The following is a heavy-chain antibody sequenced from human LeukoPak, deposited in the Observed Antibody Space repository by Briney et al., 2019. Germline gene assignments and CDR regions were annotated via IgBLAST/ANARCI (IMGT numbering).Heavy chain of an antibody. J-gene: IGHJ4*02. Sequence: SGGSLRLSCAASGFTVSGNYMSWVRQAPGKGLEWVSDIYSGGSTDYADSVKGRFTISRDNSKNTLYLRMNSLRAEDTAVYYCARVRYYDKTGYYYFDYWGQGTLVTVSS. D-gene: IGHD3-22*01. CDR1: GFTVSGNY. CDR3: ARVRYYDKTGYYYFDY. V-gene: IGHV3-53*01. CDR2: IYSGGST.